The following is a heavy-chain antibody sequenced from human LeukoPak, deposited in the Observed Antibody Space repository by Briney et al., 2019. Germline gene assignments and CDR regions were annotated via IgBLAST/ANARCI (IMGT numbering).Heavy chain of an antibody. Sequence: GGSLRLSCAAAGFSFSSHWMHWVRQAPGKGLVWVSRINSDGSSISYADSVKGRFTISRDNAKNTLYLQMNSLRAEDTAVHYCVSSEWYAAFDIWGQGTIVTVSS. CDR1: GFSFSSHW. J-gene: IGHJ3*02. CDR2: INSDGSSI. CDR3: VSSEWYAAFDI. V-gene: IGHV3-74*01. D-gene: IGHD6-19*01.